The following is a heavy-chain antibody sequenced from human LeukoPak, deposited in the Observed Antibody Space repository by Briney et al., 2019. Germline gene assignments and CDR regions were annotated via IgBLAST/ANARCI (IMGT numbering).Heavy chain of an antibody. CDR1: GFTFSSYA. CDR2: ISGSGGST. CDR3: ARYCSGGSCYY. J-gene: IGHJ4*02. V-gene: IGHV3-23*01. Sequence: GGSLRLSCAASGFTFSSYAMSWVRQAPGKGLEWVSAISGSGGSTYYADSVKGRFTISRDNSKNTLYLQMNSLRAEDTAVYYCARYCSGGSCYYWGQGTLVTVSS. D-gene: IGHD2-15*01.